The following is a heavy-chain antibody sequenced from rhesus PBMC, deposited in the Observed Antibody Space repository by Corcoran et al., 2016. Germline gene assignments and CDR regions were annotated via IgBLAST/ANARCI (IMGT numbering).Heavy chain of an antibody. Sequence: QVQLQESGPGLVKPSEPLSLTCTVSGGSISGYYYWSWIRQPPGKGLEWIGGIYGNSASTTYNPALKSRVTISKDTSKNQFSLKLSSVTAADTAVYYCARKDYGSSYGYWGQGVLVTVSS. CDR3: ARKDYGSSYGY. CDR1: GGSISGYYY. V-gene: IGHV4-143*01. CDR2: IYGNSAST. J-gene: IGHJ4*01. D-gene: IGHD4-29*01.